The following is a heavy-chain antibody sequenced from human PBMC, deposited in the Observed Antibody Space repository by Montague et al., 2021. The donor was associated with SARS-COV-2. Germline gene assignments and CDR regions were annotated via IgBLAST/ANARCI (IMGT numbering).Heavy chain of an antibody. CDR3: ARHYGDYFYDYYGMDV. J-gene: IGHJ6*02. CDR2: ISRSGDLI. Sequence: SLRLSFSASGFTFSSYEMNWVRQAPGKGLEWLSYISRSGDLIYYADSVKGRFTISGDNAKRSLYLQMTSLRAEDTAVYYCARHYGDYFYDYYGMDVWGQGTTVTVSS. D-gene: IGHD4-17*01. V-gene: IGHV3-48*03. CDR1: GFTFSSYE.